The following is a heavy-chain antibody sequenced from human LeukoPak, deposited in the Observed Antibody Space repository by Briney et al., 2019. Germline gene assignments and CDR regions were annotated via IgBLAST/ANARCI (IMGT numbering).Heavy chain of an antibody. J-gene: IGHJ5*02. CDR2: ILPIFGTA. CDR3: ARDRGGLDP. Sequence: SVKVSCKTSGGTFGSYVISWVRQAPGQGLDWMGGILPIFGTADYAQKFQGRVTITADESTNTAYMELRSLTSEGTAVYYCARDRGGLDPWGQGTLVTVSS. CDR1: GGTFGSYV. D-gene: IGHD4-17*01. V-gene: IGHV1-69*13.